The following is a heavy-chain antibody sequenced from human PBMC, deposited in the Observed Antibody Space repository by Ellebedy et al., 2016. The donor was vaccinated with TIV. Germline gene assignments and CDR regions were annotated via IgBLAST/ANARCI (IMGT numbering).Heavy chain of an antibody. Sequence: GESLKISCAASGFTFSPYAMAWVRQAPGKGLEWVSGIVGSGAEKYADSVKGRFTISRDNSKRTVDLQMRSVRAEDTVVYFCAKDRTSGDGYWVFDSWGQGTMVSVSS. V-gene: IGHV3-23*01. J-gene: IGHJ4*02. CDR1: GFTFSPYA. CDR3: AKDRTSGDGYWVFDS. CDR2: IVGSGA. D-gene: IGHD2-21*02.